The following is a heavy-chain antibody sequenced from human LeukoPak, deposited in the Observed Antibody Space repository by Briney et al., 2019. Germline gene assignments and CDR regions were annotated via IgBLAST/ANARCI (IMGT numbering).Heavy chain of an antibody. Sequence: GGSLRLSCAASGFTFSSYAMSWVRQAPGKGLGWVAVISYDGSNKYYADSVKGRFTISRDNSKNTLYLQMNSLRAEDTAVYYCARGTFSVGATFDYWGQGTLVTVSS. CDR3: ARGTFSVGATFDY. CDR2: ISYDGSNK. CDR1: GFTFSSYA. D-gene: IGHD1-26*01. V-gene: IGHV3-30-3*01. J-gene: IGHJ4*02.